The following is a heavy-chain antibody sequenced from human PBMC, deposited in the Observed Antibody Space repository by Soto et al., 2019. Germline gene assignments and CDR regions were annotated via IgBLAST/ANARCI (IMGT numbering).Heavy chain of an antibody. J-gene: IGHJ4*02. V-gene: IGHV3-64*01. CDR3: ATTIAAAGGYYFNY. CDR2: INNNGGST. CDR1: GFTFSSYA. Sequence: EVQLVESGGGLVQPGGSLRLSCAASGFTFSSYAMHWVRQAPGKGLEYVSTINNNGGSTYYANSVKGRFTISRDNSKNTLYLQMGSLRAEDMAVYYCATTIAAAGGYYFNYWGQGTLFTVSS. D-gene: IGHD6-13*01.